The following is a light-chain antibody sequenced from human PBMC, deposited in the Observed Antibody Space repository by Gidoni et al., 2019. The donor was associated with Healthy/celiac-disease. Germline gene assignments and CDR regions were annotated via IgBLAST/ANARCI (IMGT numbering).Light chain of an antibody. V-gene: IGKV3-20*01. CDR3: QQDCRSPPT. CDR2: CAS. J-gene: IGKJ1*01. Sequence: TAWTQSPGTLSVSPGERATLSCRASQRVSSSYLAGYQQKPGQAPRLLIYCASSRATGIPDRVSGSGSGTDFTLNISRLEPEDFAVYYCQQDCRSPPTFGQXTKVEIK. CDR1: QRVSSSY.